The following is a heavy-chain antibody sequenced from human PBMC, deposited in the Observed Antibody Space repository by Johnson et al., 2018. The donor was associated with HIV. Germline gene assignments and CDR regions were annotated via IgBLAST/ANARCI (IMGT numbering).Heavy chain of an antibody. CDR2: IGTAGDT. CDR1: GFTFSSYD. CDR3: AKDLTMYSSSSAAFDI. Sequence: VQLVESGGGLVQPGGSLRLSCAASGFTFSSYDMHWVRQATGKGLEWVSAIGTAGDTYYPGSVKGRFTISRENAKNSLYLQMNSLRTEDTALYYCAKDLTMYSSSSAAFDIWGQGTMVTVSS. J-gene: IGHJ3*02. D-gene: IGHD6-6*01. V-gene: IGHV3-13*01.